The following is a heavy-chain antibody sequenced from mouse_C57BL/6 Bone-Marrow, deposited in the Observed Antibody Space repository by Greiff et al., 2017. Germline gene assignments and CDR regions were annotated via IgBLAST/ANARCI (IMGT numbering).Heavy chain of an antibody. CDR3: ARAGELPYYFDY. Sequence: EVKLMESGPGLVKPSQSLSLTCSVTGYSITSGYYWNWIRQFPGNKLEWMGYISYDGSNNYNPSLKNRISITRDTSKNQFFLKLNSVTTEDTATYYCARAGELPYYFDYWGQGTTLTVSS. CDR1: GYSITSGYY. CDR2: ISYDGSN. D-gene: IGHD2-1*01. V-gene: IGHV3-6*01. J-gene: IGHJ2*01.